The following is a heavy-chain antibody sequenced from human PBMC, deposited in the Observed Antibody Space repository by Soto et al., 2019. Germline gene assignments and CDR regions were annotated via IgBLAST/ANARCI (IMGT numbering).Heavy chain of an antibody. V-gene: IGHV1-8*01. CDR1: GYTFTSYD. J-gene: IGHJ2*01. D-gene: IGHD3-22*01. CDR2: MNPNSGNT. Sequence: ASVKVSCKASGYTFTSYDINWVRQATGRGLEWKGWMNPNSGNTGYAQKFQGRVTMTRNTSISTAYMELSSLRSEDTAVYYCARGPGYYDSSGPWGYFDLWGRGTLVTVSS. CDR3: ARGPGYYDSSGPWGYFDL.